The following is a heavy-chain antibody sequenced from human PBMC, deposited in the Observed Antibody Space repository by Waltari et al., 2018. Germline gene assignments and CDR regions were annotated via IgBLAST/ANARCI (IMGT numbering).Heavy chain of an antibody. J-gene: IGHJ6*02. D-gene: IGHD4-17*01. CDR2: IIPIFGTA. V-gene: IGHV1-69*15. CDR3: ARANGDYGVEYYYYGMDV. CDR1: GGPFSSEG. Sequence: QVQLVQSGAAVKKPGSSVKVSCKASGGPFSSEGTSWVRQAPRTGLEWMGRIIPIFGTANYAQKFQGRVTITADESTSTAYMELSSLRSEDTAVYYCARANGDYGVEYYYYGMDVWGQGTTVTVSS.